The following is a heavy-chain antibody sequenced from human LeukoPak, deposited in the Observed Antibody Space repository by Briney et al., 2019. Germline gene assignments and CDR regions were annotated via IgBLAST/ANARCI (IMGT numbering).Heavy chain of an antibody. CDR3: AGRNYDFWSGYYTIPNWYFDL. CDR1: GGSISSYY. D-gene: IGHD3-3*01. J-gene: IGHJ2*01. CDR2: IYYSGST. Sequence: SETLSLTCTVSGGSISSYYWSWIRQPPGKGLEWIGYIYYSGSTNYNPSLKSRVTISVDTSKNQFSLKLSSVTAADTAVYYCAGRNYDFWSGYYTIPNWYFDLWGRGTLVTVSS. V-gene: IGHV4-59*01.